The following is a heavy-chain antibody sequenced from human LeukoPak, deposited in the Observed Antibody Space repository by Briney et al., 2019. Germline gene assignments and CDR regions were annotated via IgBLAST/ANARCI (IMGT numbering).Heavy chain of an antibody. J-gene: IGHJ4*02. V-gene: IGHV4-59*01. CDR3: ARGVYIAAAQYGY. CDR2: IYYSGTT. D-gene: IGHD6-13*01. Sequence: PSQTLSLTCTVSGGSISSYYWSWIRQPPGKGLEWIGYIYYSGTTNYNPSLKSRATISVDTSKNQFSLKLSSVTAADTAVYYCARGVYIAAAQYGYWGQGTLVTVSS. CDR1: GGSISSYY.